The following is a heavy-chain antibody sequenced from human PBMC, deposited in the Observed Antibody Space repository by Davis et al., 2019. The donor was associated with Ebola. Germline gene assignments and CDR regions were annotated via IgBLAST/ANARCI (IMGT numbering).Heavy chain of an antibody. CDR2: ISSSGSTI. CDR3: ARWGSGWYYYYYGMDV. CDR1: GFTLSSYE. J-gene: IGHJ6*02. Sequence: GESLKISCAASGFTLSSYEMNWVRQAPGKGLEWVSYISSSGSTIYYADSVKGRFTISRDNAKNSLYLQMNSLRAEDTAVYYCARWGSGWYYYYYGMDVWGQGTTVTVSS. V-gene: IGHV3-48*03. D-gene: IGHD6-19*01.